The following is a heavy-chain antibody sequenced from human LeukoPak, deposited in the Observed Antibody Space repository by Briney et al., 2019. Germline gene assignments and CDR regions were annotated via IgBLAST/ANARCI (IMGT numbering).Heavy chain of an antibody. Sequence: PGGSLRLSCAASGFTFSNFAMNWVRQAPGKGLEWVSTISGSGGSTHYADSVKGRFTISRDNSKNTLYLQMNSLRAEDTAVYYCAKMVHTEQWLVLFDYWGQGTLVTVSS. D-gene: IGHD6-19*01. J-gene: IGHJ4*02. CDR3: AKMVHTEQWLVLFDY. V-gene: IGHV3-23*01. CDR2: ISGSGGST. CDR1: GFTFSNFA.